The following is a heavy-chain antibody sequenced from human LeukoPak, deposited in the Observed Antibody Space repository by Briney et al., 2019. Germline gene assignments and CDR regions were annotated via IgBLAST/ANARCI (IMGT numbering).Heavy chain of an antibody. V-gene: IGHV4-34*01. D-gene: IGHD3-3*01. CDR2: INHSGST. J-gene: IGHJ6*03. Sequence: PSETLSLTCAVYGGSFSGYYWSWIRQPPGKGLEWIGEINHSGSTNYNPSLKSRVTISVDTSKNQFSLKLSSVTAADTAVYYCARHKYYDFWSGYYSYYYYMDVWGKGTTVTVSS. CDR1: GGSFSGYY. CDR3: ARHKYYDFWSGYYSYYYYMDV.